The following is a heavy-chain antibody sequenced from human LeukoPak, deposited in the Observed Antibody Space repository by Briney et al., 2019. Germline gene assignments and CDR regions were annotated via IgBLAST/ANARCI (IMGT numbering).Heavy chain of an antibody. J-gene: IGHJ4*02. D-gene: IGHD3-3*01. V-gene: IGHV3-21*01. CDR3: ARGGTFGVDISDY. Sequence: GGSLRLSCTASGFTFSTYAMSWVRQAPGKGLEWVSSISSSSRNTNYADSVKGRFTISRDNAKNSLYLQMNSLRAEDTAVYYCARGGTFGVDISDYWGQGTLVTVSS. CDR2: ISSSSRNT. CDR1: GFTFSTYA.